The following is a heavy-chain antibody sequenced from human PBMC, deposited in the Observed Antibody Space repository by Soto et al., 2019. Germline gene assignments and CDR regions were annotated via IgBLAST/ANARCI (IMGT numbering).Heavy chain of an antibody. J-gene: IGHJ6*02. V-gene: IGHV3-33*08. CDR2: IWYDGSNK. CDR3: ARVSYYDFWSGYYKPYYYGMDV. D-gene: IGHD3-3*01. CDR1: GFSFSSYG. Sequence: GGSLRLSCAASGFSFSSYGIHWVRQAPGKGLEWVAVIWYDGSNKYYADSVKGRFTISRDNSENTLYLQMNSLRAEDTAVYYCARVSYYDFWSGYYKPYYYGMDVWGQGTTVTVSS.